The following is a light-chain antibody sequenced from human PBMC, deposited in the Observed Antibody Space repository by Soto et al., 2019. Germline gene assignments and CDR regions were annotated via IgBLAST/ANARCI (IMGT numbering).Light chain of an antibody. CDR1: QSVSSSY. J-gene: IGKJ1*01. CDR2: GAS. V-gene: IGKV3-20*01. Sequence: EMVWTQSPGTLSLSPGERATLSCRASQSVSSSYLAWYQQKPGQAPRLLIYGASSRATGIPDRFSGSGSGTDFPLTISRLEPEDFAVYYWQQYGSSPWTFGQGTKVEIK. CDR3: QQYGSSPWT.